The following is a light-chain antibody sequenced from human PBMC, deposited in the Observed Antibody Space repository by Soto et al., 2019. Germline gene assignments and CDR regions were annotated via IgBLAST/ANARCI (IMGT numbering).Light chain of an antibody. Sequence: EIMLTQSPGTLSLSPGERVTLSCRASQSVSNRYLAWYQQKPGQAPRLLIHGASSRAGGVPDRVSGSGSGTVFTLTISRLEPEDFALYYCQQYATSPWTFGQETTVEIK. J-gene: IGKJ1*01. CDR3: QQYATSPWT. CDR1: QSVSNRY. CDR2: GAS. V-gene: IGKV3-20*01.